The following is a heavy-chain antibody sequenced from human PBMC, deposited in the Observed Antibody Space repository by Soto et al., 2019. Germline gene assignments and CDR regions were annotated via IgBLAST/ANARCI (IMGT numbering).Heavy chain of an antibody. CDR2: IKSKTDGGTT. D-gene: IGHD1-26*01. Sequence: GGSLRLSCAASGFTFSNAWMSWVRQAPGKGLEWVGRIKSKTDGGTTDYAAPVKGRFTISRDDSKNTLYLQMNSLKTEDTAVYYCTTEDLWTYSGSFVGYYGMDVWGQGTTVTSP. CDR1: GFTFSNAW. CDR3: TTEDLWTYSGSFVGYYGMDV. V-gene: IGHV3-15*01. J-gene: IGHJ6*02.